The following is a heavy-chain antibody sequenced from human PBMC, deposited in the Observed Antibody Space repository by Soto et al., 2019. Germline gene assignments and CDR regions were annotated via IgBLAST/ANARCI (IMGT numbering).Heavy chain of an antibody. D-gene: IGHD3-3*01. Sequence: SETLSLTCAVYGGSFSGYYWSWIRQPPGKGLEWIGEINHSGSTNYNPSLKSRVTISVDTSKNQFSLKLSSVTAADTAVYYCASHGVLRFLEWFQNWFDPWGQGTLVTVSS. J-gene: IGHJ5*02. CDR2: INHSGST. V-gene: IGHV4-34*01. CDR1: GGSFSGYY. CDR3: ASHGVLRFLEWFQNWFDP.